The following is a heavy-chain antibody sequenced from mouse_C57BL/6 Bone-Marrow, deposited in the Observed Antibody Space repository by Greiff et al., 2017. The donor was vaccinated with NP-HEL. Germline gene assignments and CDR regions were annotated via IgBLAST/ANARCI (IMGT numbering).Heavy chain of an antibody. CDR1: GFTFSSYG. V-gene: IGHV5-6*02. D-gene: IGHD1-1*01. CDR3: ARRGIYYYGSSHFDY. J-gene: IGHJ2*01. Sequence: EVKLMESGGDLVKPGGSLKLSCAASGFTFSSYGMSWVRQTPDKRLEWVATISSGGSYTYYLDSVKGRFTISRDNAKKTLYLQMSSLKSEDTAMYYCARRGIYYYGSSHFDYWGQGTTLTVSS. CDR2: ISSGGSYT.